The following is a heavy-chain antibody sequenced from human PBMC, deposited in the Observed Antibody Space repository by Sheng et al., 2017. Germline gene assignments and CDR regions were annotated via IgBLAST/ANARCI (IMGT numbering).Heavy chain of an antibody. V-gene: IGHV1-69*05. J-gene: IGHJ6*03. CDR1: GGTFSSYA. CDR2: IIPIFGTA. CDR3: ARVRGSPPGSSGWYEGRGLFDYYYYYMDV. D-gene: IGHD6-19*01. Sequence: QVQLVQSGAEVKKPGSSVKVSCKASGGTFSSYAISWVRQAPGQGLEWMGGIIPIFGTANYAQKFQGRVTITTDESTSTAYMELSSLRSEDTAVYYCARVRGSPPGSSGWYEGRGLFDYYYYYMDVWGKGTTVTVSS.